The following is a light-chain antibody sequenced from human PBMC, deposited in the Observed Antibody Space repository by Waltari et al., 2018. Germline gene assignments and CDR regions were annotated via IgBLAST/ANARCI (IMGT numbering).Light chain of an antibody. V-gene: IGLV2-14*01. CDR2: ACT. CDR3: SSYTSSNTGV. CDR1: SSDIGGYHF. J-gene: IGLJ3*02. Sequence: QFSLTPPASVSGSPGPSITISCFGTSSDIGGYHFLSWYQQHPGQAPTVTIFACTQGPSGVSKSYSGSRSGSAASLTFSGLQAEDESDYYCSSYTSSNTGVFGGGTKLTVL.